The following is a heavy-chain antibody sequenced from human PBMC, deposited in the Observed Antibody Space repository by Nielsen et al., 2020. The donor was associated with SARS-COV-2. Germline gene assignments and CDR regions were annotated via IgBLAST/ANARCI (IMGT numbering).Heavy chain of an antibody. J-gene: IGHJ6*02. V-gene: IGHV4-59*01. D-gene: IGHD6-19*01. CDR1: GGSISSYY. CDR3: ARVIAVAGVYYGMDV. CDR2: IYYSGST. Sequence: SETLSLTCTVSGGSISSYYWSWIRQPPGKGLEWIGYIYYSGSTNYNPSLKSRVTISVDTSKNQFSLKPSSVTAADTAVYYCARVIAVAGVYYGMDVWGQGTTVTVSS.